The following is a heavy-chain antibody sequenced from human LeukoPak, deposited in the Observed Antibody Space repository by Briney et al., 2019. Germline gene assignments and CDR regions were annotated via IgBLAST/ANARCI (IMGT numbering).Heavy chain of an antibody. CDR3: ARDSSSSGYNDY. V-gene: IGHV1-2*02. D-gene: IGHD3-22*01. J-gene: IGHJ4*02. CDR2: INPNSGGT. CDR1: GYTFTGYY. Sequence: ASVKVSCKASGYTFTGYYMHWVRQAPGQGLEWMGWINPNSGGTNYAQKFQGRVTMTRDTSISTAYMELRSLRSDDTAVYYCARDSSSSGYNDYWGQGTLVTVSS.